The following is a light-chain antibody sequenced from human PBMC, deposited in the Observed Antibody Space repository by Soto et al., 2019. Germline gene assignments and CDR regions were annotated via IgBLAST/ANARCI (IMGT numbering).Light chain of an antibody. V-gene: IGLV2-23*01. CDR1: SSDVGSYNL. CDR3: ASWDATLSGWV. CDR2: EGS. J-gene: IGLJ3*02. Sequence: QSALTQPASVSGSPGQSITISCTGTSSDVGSYNLVSWYQQHPGKAPKLMIYEGSKRPSGVSNRFSGSKSGNTASLTISGLQAEDEADYFCASWDATLSGWVFGGGTKVTVL.